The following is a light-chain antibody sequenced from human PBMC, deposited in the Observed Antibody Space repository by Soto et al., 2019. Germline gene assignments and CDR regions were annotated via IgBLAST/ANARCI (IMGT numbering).Light chain of an antibody. Sequence: EILMTQSPATLSVSPRERATLSCRASQSVSSTLAWYQQKPGQAPRLLIYGASTRATDIPARFSGSGSGTEFTLSISSLQSEDFAVYYCQQYYSWPRTFGQGTKVEIK. CDR3: QQYYSWPRT. CDR1: QSVSST. J-gene: IGKJ1*01. CDR2: GAS. V-gene: IGKV3-15*01.